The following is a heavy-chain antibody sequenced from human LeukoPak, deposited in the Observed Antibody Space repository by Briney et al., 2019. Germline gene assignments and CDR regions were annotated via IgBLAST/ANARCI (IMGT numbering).Heavy chain of an antibody. Sequence: GGSLRLSCAASGFTFSDYYMSWIRQAPGKGLEWVSYISGSGSTIYYADSVKGRFTISRDNAKNSLYLQMNSLGAEDTAVYYCARRSGSYQADFDYWGQGTLVTVSS. CDR3: ARRSGSYQADFDY. CDR2: ISGSGSTI. V-gene: IGHV3-11*01. J-gene: IGHJ4*02. D-gene: IGHD1-26*01. CDR1: GFTFSDYY.